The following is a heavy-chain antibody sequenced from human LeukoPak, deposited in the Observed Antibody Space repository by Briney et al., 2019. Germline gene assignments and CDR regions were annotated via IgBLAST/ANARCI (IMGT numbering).Heavy chain of an antibody. CDR3: ARAEVSSDSFYHHGMDV. CDR2: MNPNSGNT. CDR1: GYNFRNYD. V-gene: IGHV1-8*01. Sequence: ASVKVSCKASGYNFRNYDINWVRQATGQGLEWMGWMNPNSGNTGYAEKFQGRVTLTMYTSISTAYMEIGSLRSEGTAVYYCARAEVSSDSFYHHGMDVWGQGTTVTVSS. J-gene: IGHJ6*02. D-gene: IGHD2/OR15-2a*01.